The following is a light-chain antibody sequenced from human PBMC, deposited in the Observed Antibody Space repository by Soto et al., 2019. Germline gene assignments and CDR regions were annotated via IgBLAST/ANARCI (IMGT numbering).Light chain of an antibody. Sequence: QSVLTQPASVSGSPGQSITISCTGTSTDIGTYNLVSWFQQHPGKAPKLVIFEVFKRPSGVSNRVSGSKSGNTATLTIAGLQAEDEADYYCCSYAGPGRYVFGGGTKLTVL. CDR1: STDIGTYNL. J-gene: IGLJ1*01. CDR2: EVF. V-gene: IGLV2-23*02. CDR3: CSYAGPGRYV.